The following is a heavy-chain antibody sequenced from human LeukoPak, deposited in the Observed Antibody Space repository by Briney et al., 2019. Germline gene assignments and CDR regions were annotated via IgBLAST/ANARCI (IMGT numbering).Heavy chain of an antibody. CDR1: GYTFTGYY. D-gene: IGHD3-16*01. CDR3: ARDIPWGSGTYYYYGMDV. V-gene: IGHV1-69*04. CDR2: IIPILGIA. Sequence: ASVKVSCKASGYTFTGYYMHWVRQAPGQGLEWMGRIIPILGIANYAQKFQGRVTITADKSTSTAYMELSSLRSEDTAVYYCARDIPWGSGTYYYYGMDVWGQGTTVTVSS. J-gene: IGHJ6*02.